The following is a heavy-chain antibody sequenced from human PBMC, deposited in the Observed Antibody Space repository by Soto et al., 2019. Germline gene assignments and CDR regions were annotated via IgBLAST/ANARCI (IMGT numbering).Heavy chain of an antibody. CDR1: GYTFTGYY. CDR2: INPNSGGT. V-gene: IGHV1-2*02. Sequence: ASVKVSCKASGYTFTGYYMHWVRQAPGQGLEWMGWINPNSGGTNYAQKFQGRVTMTRDTSISTAYMELSRLRSDDTAVYYCAIIDRYDSSGYYSMDVWGQVTTVTVS. D-gene: IGHD3-22*01. CDR3: AIIDRYDSSGYYSMDV. J-gene: IGHJ6*02.